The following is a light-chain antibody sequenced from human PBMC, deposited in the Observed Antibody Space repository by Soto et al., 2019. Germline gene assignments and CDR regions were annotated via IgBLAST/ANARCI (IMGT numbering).Light chain of an antibody. Sequence: DIQMTQSPSTLSASVGDRVTITCRASQSISSYLAWYQQKPGKAPKLLIYKASSLESGVPSRFSGGGSGTEFTLTISSLQPDDSATYYCQQYNTHFGGGTKVDIK. V-gene: IGKV1-5*03. CDR2: KAS. CDR1: QSISSY. CDR3: QQYNTH. J-gene: IGKJ4*01.